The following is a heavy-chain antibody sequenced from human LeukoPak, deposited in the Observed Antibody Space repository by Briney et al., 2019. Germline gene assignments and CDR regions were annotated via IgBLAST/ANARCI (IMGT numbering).Heavy chain of an antibody. J-gene: IGHJ4*02. CDR3: TRGVAISTSGWYDTFDY. D-gene: IGHD6-19*01. CDR2: ISTDGSGI. V-gene: IGHV3-64*02. CDR1: GFTFSNYA. Sequence: GGSLRLSCAASGFTFSNYAMYWVRQAPGKGLEYVSVISTDGSGIYYADSVKGRFTISRDNSKNTLYLQMGSLRAEDMAVYYCTRGVAISTSGWYDTFDYWGQGALVTVSS.